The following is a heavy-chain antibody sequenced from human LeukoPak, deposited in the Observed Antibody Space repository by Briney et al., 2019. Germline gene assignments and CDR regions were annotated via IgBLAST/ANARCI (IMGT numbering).Heavy chain of an antibody. J-gene: IGHJ3*02. CDR2: VDPEEGET. CDR1: GYTFTDYY. CDR3: ATGPVAGAFDI. V-gene: IGHV1-69-2*01. D-gene: IGHD2-15*01. Sequence: ASVKVSCKVSGYTFTDYYMHWVQQAPGKGLEWMGLVDPEEGETIYAEKFQGRVTITADTSTDTAYMELSSLRSEDTAVYYCATGPVAGAFDIWGQGTMVTVSS.